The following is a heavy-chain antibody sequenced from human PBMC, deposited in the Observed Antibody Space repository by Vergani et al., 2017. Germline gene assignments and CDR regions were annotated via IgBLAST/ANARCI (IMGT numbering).Heavy chain of an antibody. J-gene: IGHJ6*02. CDR1: GLTFKSYS. D-gene: IGHD2-15*01. Sequence: DVQLVESGGGLVQPGGSLRLSCEASGLTFKSYSMNWVRQAPGKGLEWISYISSSSSTIHYADSVKGRFTISRDNAKNSLSLQMNNLRAEDTAVYYCASGYCSGGSCLLGWSFGMDVWGQGTTVTVSS. V-gene: IGHV3-48*01. CDR2: ISSSSSTI. CDR3: ASGYCSGGSCLLGWSFGMDV.